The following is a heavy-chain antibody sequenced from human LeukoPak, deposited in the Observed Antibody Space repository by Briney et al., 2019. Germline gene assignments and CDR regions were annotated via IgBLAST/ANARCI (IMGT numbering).Heavy chain of an antibody. CDR1: GFTFSSYG. J-gene: IGHJ5*02. D-gene: IGHD2-2*01. V-gene: IGHV3-30*02. CDR3: AKDLGGYCSSTSCYGRWFDP. Sequence: GGSLRLSCAASGFTFSSYGMHWVRQAPGKGLERVAFIRYDGSNKYYADSVKGRFTISRDNSKNTLYLQMNSLRAEDTAVYYCAKDLGGYCSSTSCYGRWFDPWGQGTLATVSS. CDR2: IRYDGSNK.